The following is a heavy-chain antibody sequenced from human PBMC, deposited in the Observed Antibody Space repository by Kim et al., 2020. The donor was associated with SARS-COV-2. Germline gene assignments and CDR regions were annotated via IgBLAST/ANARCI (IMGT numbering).Heavy chain of an antibody. CDR1: GFTFSHFG. Sequence: GGSLRLSCAASGFTFSHFGMPWVRQAPGKGLEWVAAIRGVGGTLTYSDSVKGRFTISRDNSNNTLYLQMNKLRVEDTAVYYCAKSPQIYYF. V-gene: IGHV3-23*01. J-gene: IGHJ1*01. CDR3: AKSPQIYYF. CDR2: IRGVGGTL.